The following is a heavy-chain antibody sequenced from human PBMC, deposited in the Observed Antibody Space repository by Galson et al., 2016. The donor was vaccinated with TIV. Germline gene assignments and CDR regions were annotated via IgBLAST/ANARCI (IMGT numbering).Heavy chain of an antibody. D-gene: IGHD5-12*01. CDR1: GFTFDDYA. CDR3: AKATWAYDFDY. J-gene: IGHJ4*02. V-gene: IGHV3-23*01. Sequence: SLRLSCAASGFTFDDYAMNWVRQAPGKGLEWVSYISGSGXSTFYADPVKGRFTISRDNSRNTVFLQMNSLRAEDTAVYYCAKATWAYDFDYWGQGTLVTVSS. CDR2: ISGSGXST.